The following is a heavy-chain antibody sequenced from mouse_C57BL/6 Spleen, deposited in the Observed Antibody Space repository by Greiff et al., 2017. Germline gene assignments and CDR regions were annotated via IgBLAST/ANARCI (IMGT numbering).Heavy chain of an antibody. V-gene: IGHV1-50*01. CDR1: GYTFTSYW. Sequence: VKLQQPGAELVKPGASVKLSCKASGYTFTSYWMQWVKQRPGQGLEWIGEIDPSDSYTNYNQKFKGKATLTVDTSSSTAYMQLSSLTSEDSAVYYCAIDSSGWAYWGQGTLVTVSA. J-gene: IGHJ3*01. CDR3: AIDSSGWAY. D-gene: IGHD3-2*02. CDR2: IDPSDSYT.